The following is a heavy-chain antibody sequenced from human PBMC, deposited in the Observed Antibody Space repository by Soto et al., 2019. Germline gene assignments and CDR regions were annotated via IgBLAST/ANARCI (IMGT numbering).Heavy chain of an antibody. J-gene: IGHJ4*02. CDR2: IWYDGSNK. Sequence: GGSLRLSCAASGFSFSDYYMSWIRQAPGKGLEWVAVIWYDGSNKYYADSVKGRFTISRDNSKNTLYLQMNSLRAEDTAVYYCARDFSVGAPDYFDYWGKGTLVTVPS. CDR3: ARDFSVGAPDYFDY. CDR1: GFSFSDYY. D-gene: IGHD1-26*01. V-gene: IGHV3-33*08.